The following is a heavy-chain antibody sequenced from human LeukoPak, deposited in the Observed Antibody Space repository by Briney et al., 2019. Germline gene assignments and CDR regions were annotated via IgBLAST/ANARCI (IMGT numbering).Heavy chain of an antibody. CDR2: IYHRGST. CDR3: ARGAEYYAIWRGYAGYSDY. J-gene: IGHJ4*02. D-gene: IGHD3-3*01. CDR1: GYSISNGYY. V-gene: IGHV4-38-2*02. Sequence: NPSETLSLTCTVSGYSISNGYYWGWNRQPPGKGLEWVGSIYHRGSTYYNPSLRSRVTISLDRSKKKFSLKLTSVTAADTAVYFCARGAEYYAIWRGYAGYSDYWGQGIPVTVSS.